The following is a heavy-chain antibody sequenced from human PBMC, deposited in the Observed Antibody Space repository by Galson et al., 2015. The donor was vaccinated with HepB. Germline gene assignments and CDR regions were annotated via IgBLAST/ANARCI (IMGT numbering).Heavy chain of an antibody. V-gene: IGHV3-49*03. Sequence: SLRLSCAASGFTFGDYAMSWFRQAPGKGLEWVGFIRSKAYGGTTEYAASVKGRFTISRDDSKSIAYLQMNSLKTEDTDVYYCTRVRVKVGSYIAAAEPDYWGQGTLVTVSS. D-gene: IGHD6-13*01. CDR3: TRVRVKVGSYIAAAEPDY. J-gene: IGHJ4*02. CDR1: GFTFGDYA. CDR2: IRSKAYGGTT.